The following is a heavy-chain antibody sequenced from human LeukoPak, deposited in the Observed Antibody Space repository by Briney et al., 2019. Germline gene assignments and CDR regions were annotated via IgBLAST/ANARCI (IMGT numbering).Heavy chain of an antibody. CDR3: ARDLGGTTDY. D-gene: IGHD3-10*01. CDR2: IYYSGST. V-gene: IGHV4-31*03. Sequence: SETLSLTCTVSGGSFSSGGYYWSWIRQHPGKGLEWIGYIYYSGSTYYNPSLKSRVTISVDTSKNQFSLKLSSVTAADTAVYYCARDLGGTTDYWGQGTLVTVSS. J-gene: IGHJ4*02. CDR1: GGSFSSGGYY.